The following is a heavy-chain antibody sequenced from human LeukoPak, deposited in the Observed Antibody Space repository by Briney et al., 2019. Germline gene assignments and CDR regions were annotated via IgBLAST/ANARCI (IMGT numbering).Heavy chain of an antibody. Sequence: PGRSLRLSCAASGFTFSSYGMHWVRQAPGKGLEWVAVIWYDGSNKYYTDSVKGRFTISRDNSKNTLYLQMNSLRAEDTAVYYRAKTTYSSGWYIDYWGQGTLVTVSS. CDR1: GFTFSSYG. CDR2: IWYDGSNK. CDR3: AKTTYSSGWYIDY. V-gene: IGHV3-33*06. J-gene: IGHJ4*02. D-gene: IGHD6-19*01.